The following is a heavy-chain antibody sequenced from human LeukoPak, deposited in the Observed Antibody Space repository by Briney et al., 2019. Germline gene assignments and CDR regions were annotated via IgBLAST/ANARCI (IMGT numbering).Heavy chain of an antibody. CDR1: GVSISSYY. CDR3: ARDLGYCSGGRCYSGYFQH. V-gene: IGHV4-59*01. CDR2: IYYSGST. Sequence: SETLSLTCTVSGVSISSYYWSWIRQPPGKGLELIGYIYYSGSTNYNPSLKSRVTISVDTSKNQFSLKLSSVTAADTAVYYCARDLGYCSGGRCYSGYFQHWGQGTLVTVSS. J-gene: IGHJ1*01. D-gene: IGHD2-15*01.